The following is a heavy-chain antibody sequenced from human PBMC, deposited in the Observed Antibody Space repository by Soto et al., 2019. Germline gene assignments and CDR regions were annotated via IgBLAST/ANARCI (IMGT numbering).Heavy chain of an antibody. CDR3: ARDFYGGFSYGPGDS. CDR1: GFTFGDSY. V-gene: IGHV3-11*06. D-gene: IGHD2-15*01. J-gene: IGHJ4*02. CDR2: ISPGSRYP. Sequence: PGGSLRLSCAGSGFTFGDSYMSWIRQAPGKGLEWLSYISPGSRYPAYADSVRGRFTISRDNSKSSVYLQMNSLRAEDTALYYCARDFYGGFSYGPGDSWGQGTLVTVSS.